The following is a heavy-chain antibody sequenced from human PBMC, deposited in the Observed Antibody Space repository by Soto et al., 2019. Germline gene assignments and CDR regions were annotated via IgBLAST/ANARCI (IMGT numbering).Heavy chain of an antibody. J-gene: IGHJ6*02. D-gene: IGHD6-19*01. CDR1: GGAVSSYA. CDR3: ARDSSGWNYYYYHYGMEV. Sequence: GASVRGAYKACGGAVSSYAISLVRQATGQGLEWMGGIIPIFGTANYAQKLQGRVTITADESTSTAYMELSRLRSEDTAVYYCARDSSGWNYYYYHYGMEVWGQGTTVTVSS. CDR2: IIPIFGTA. V-gene: IGHV1-69*13.